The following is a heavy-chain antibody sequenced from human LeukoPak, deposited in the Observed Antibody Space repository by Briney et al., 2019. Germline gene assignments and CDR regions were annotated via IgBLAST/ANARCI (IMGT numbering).Heavy chain of an antibody. D-gene: IGHD3-22*01. J-gene: IGHJ4*02. CDR1: GGSISSYY. CDR3: AREDYDSSGYYTPAFDY. Sequence: SEILSLTCTVSGGSISSYYWSWIRQPAGKGLEWIGRIYTSGSTNYNPSLKSRVTMSVDTSKNQFSLKLSSVTAADTAVYYCAREDYDSSGYYTPAFDYWGQGTLVTVSS. V-gene: IGHV4-4*07. CDR2: IYTSGST.